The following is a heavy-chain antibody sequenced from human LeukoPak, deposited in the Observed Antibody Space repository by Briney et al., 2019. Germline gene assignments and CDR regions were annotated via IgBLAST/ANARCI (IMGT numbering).Heavy chain of an antibody. V-gene: IGHV3-7*04. CDR2: TNQAGTEK. CDR1: GFTFRSYG. J-gene: IGHJ4*02. CDR3: ARVRGGYYFDY. D-gene: IGHD5-24*01. Sequence: GGSLRLSCAASGFTFRSYGMHWVRQAPGKGLEWVANTNQAGTEKYYVDSVKGRFTISRDNAKNSLFLQMNSLRAEDTAVYFCARVRGGYYFDYWGQGTLVTVSS.